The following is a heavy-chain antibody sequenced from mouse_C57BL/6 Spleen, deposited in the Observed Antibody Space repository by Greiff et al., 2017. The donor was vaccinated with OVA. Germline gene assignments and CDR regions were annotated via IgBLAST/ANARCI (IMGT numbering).Heavy chain of an antibody. V-gene: IGHV1-9*01. CDR2: ILPGSGST. D-gene: IGHD1-1*01. CDR3: VREGILRYYGSRGMDY. Sequence: QVQLQQSGAELMKPGASVKLSCKATGYTFTGYWIEWVKQRPGHGLEWIGEILPGSGSTNYNEKFKGKATFTADTSSNTAYMQLSSLTTEDSAIYYCVREGILRYYGSRGMDYWGQGTSVTVSS. CDR1: GYTFTGYW. J-gene: IGHJ4*01.